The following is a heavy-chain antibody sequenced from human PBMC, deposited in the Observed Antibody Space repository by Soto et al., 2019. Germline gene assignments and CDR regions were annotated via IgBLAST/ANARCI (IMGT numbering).Heavy chain of an antibody. CDR3: ARDHGYYSYDCMDF. V-gene: IGHV3-53*01. CDR1: GFTVSSNY. J-gene: IGHJ6*02. Sequence: GGSLRLSCAASGFTVSSNYMSWVCQGPGKGLEWVSVIYIGISTYYADSVKGRFTISRDNSNNKLYLQINSLRAADTAVYYCARDHGYYSYDCMDFWGQGTRVTVSS. CDR2: IYIGIST.